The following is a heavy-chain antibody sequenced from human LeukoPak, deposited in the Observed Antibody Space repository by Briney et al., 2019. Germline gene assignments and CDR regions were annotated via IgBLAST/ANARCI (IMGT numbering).Heavy chain of an antibody. V-gene: IGHV3-23*01. Sequence: STIDISGDRRNYADSVKGRFTISRDNSRNTLYLQVNSLRVEDTAIYYCTKDVSNFIGASDAWGQGTMVTVSS. CDR3: TKDVSNFIGASDA. CDR2: IDISGDRR. D-gene: IGHD2-8*01. J-gene: IGHJ3*01.